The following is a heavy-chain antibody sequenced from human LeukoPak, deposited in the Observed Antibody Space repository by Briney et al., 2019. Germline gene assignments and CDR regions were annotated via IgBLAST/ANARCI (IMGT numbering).Heavy chain of an antibody. CDR2: IWYDGSNK. V-gene: IGHV3-33*01. Sequence: PGRSLRLSCAASGFTFSSYGMHWVRQAPGKGLEWVAVIWYDGSNKYYADSVKGRFTISRDNSKNTLYLQMNSLRAEDTAVYYCARVGSSPAHMDYWGQGTLVTVSS. D-gene: IGHD6-13*01. CDR3: ARVGSSPAHMDY. J-gene: IGHJ4*02. CDR1: GFTFSSYG.